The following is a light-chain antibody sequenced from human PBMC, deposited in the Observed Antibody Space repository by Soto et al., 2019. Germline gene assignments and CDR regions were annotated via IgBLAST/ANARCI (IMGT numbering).Light chain of an antibody. J-gene: IGKJ5*01. CDR3: QQRSKWTIT. Sequence: ETLMTQSPANLSLSPGETATLSCRARQSISTNLAWYQQKLGQAPSILIYGASTRATGIPARFSGSGSGTEFTLTISSLEPEDFAVYYCQQRSKWTITFGQGTRVEIK. CDR2: GAS. CDR1: QSISTN. V-gene: IGKV3-11*01.